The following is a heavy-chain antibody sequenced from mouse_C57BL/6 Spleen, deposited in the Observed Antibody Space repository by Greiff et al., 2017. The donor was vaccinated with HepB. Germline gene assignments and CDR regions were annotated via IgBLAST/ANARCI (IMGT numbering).Heavy chain of an antibody. CDR1: GYTFTDYN. CDR2: INPNNGGT. J-gene: IGHJ1*03. Sequence: EVMLVESGPELVKPGASVKIPCKASGYTFTDYNMDWVKQSHGKSLEWIGDINPNNGGTIYNQKFKGKATLTVDKSSSTAYMELRSLTSEDTAVYYCASRGLRRGYFDVWGTGTTVTVSS. V-gene: IGHV1-18*01. D-gene: IGHD2-4*01. CDR3: ASRGLRRGYFDV.